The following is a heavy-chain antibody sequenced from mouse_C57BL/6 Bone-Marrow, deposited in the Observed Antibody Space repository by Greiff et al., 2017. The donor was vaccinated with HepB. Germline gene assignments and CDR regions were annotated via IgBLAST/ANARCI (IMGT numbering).Heavy chain of an antibody. J-gene: IGHJ2*01. CDR3: ARGRWLPSYFDY. D-gene: IGHD2-3*01. CDR2: IDPSDSYT. Sequence: QVQLQQPGAELVMPGASVKLSCKASGYTFTSYWMHWVKQRPGQGLEWIGEIDPSDSYTNYNQKFKGKSTLTVDKSSSTAYMQLSSLTSEDSAVYYCARGRWLPSYFDYWGQGTTLTVSS. CDR1: GYTFTSYW. V-gene: IGHV1-69*01.